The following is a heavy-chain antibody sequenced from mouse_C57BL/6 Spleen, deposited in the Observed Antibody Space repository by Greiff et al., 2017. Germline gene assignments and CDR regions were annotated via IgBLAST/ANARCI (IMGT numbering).Heavy chain of an antibody. D-gene: IGHD4-1*01. V-gene: IGHV1-5*01. CDR3: TRGKLGRGDFDY. CDR1: GYTFTSYW. Sequence: EVKLVESGTVLARPGASVKMSCKTSGYTFTSYWMHWVKQRPGQGLEWIGAIYPGNSDTSYNQKFKGKAKLTAVTSASTAYMELSSLTNEDSAVYYCTRGKLGRGDFDYWGQGTTLTVSS. CDR2: IYPGNSDT. J-gene: IGHJ2*01.